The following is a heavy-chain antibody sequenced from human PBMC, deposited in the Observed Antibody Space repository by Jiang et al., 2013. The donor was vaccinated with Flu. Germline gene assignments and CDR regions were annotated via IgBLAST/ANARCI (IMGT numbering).Heavy chain of an antibody. D-gene: IGHD3-10*01. V-gene: IGHV3-7*03. CDR1: GFSFGTFW. J-gene: IGHJ4*02. CDR2: LKPDGSGT. Sequence: GLVXPGGSLRLSCATSGFSFGTFWMAWVRQAPGKGLERVANLKPDGSGTDYVASVEGRFTISRDNAKNSLSLQMNNLRVEDTAVYYCARHGSWNFDYWGQGTLVTVSS. CDR3: ARHGSWNFDY.